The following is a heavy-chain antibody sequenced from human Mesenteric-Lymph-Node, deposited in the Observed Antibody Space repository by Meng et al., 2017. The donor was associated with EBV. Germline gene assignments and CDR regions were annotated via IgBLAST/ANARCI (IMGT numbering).Heavy chain of an antibody. CDR2: IYHSGST. CDR3: ARAEGYYYGMDV. J-gene: IGHJ6*02. Sequence: REARGQGRGKPSGTLLLTCADAGGSISSSNWWSWVRQPPGKGLEWIGEIYHSGSTNYNPSLKSRVTISVDKSKNQFSLKLSSVTAADTAVYYCARAEGYYYGMDVWGQGTTVTVSS. V-gene: IGHV4-4*02. CDR1: GGSISSSNW.